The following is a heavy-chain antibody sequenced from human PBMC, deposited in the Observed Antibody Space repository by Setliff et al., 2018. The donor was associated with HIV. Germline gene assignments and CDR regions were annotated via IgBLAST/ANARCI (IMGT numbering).Heavy chain of an antibody. CDR3: ARHRDPPGSSWIYYYYYMDL. D-gene: IGHD6-13*01. CDR1: GGSISTYY. CDR2: IYYSGNT. V-gene: IGHV4-59*08. J-gene: IGHJ6*03. Sequence: SETLSLTCTVSGGSISTYYWSWIRQPPGKGLEWIGYIYYSGNTNYNPSLKSRVTISVDTSKNQVSLRLSSVTAADTGVYYCARHRDPPGSSWIYYYYYMDLWGEGTTVTVSS.